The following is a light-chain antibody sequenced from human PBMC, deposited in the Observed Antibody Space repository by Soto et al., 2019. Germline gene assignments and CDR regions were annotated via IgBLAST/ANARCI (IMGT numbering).Light chain of an antibody. CDR2: GTK. V-gene: IGLV8-61*01. CDR3: VLYVGSGIWV. Sequence: QAVVTQEPSFSVSPGGTVTLTCGLSSGSVSTSHFPNWYQQTPGQPPRTLIYGTKTRSSGVPDRFSGSILGIRAALTIKGAQADDEYDYYCVLYVGSGIWVFGGGTKLTVL. CDR1: SGSVSTSHF. J-gene: IGLJ3*02.